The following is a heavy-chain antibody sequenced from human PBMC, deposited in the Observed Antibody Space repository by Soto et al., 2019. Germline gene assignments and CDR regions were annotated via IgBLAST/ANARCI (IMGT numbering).Heavy chain of an antibody. D-gene: IGHD6-6*01. Sequence: QVQLVKSGGGLVKPGGSLRLSCAASGFTFSDSYMTWIRQAPGKGLEWVSYINYSGTTTYYADSVKGRFTISRDNAKNSLYLQMNSLRAEDTAVYYCARDRAARTFDYWGQGTLVTVSS. CDR3: ARDRAARTFDY. CDR2: INYSGTTT. V-gene: IGHV3-11*01. J-gene: IGHJ4*02. CDR1: GFTFSDSY.